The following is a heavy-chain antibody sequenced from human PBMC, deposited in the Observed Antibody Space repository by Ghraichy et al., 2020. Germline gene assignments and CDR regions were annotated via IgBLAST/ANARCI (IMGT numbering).Heavy chain of an antibody. V-gene: IGHV3-23*01. Sequence: LSLTCAASGFTFSSYAMSWVRQAPGKGLQWVSAISGSGGSTYYADSVKGRFTISRDNSKNTLYLRMNSLRAEDTAVYYCAKDLCFRIRTPLWGQGTLVTVSS. J-gene: IGHJ4*02. CDR2: ISGSGGST. CDR3: AKDLCFRIRTPL. CDR1: GFTFSSYA.